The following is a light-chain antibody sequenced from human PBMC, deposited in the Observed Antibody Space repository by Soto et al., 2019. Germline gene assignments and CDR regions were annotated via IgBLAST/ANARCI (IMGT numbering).Light chain of an antibody. J-gene: IGKJ1*01. Sequence: IQLTQSPSSLSASVGDRVTITCQASRGISSYLAWYQQKPGKPPKLLVYSASTLQSGVPSRFSGSGSGPDFTLTISSLQPEDSATYYCQQYTNTNNPWMFGQGTKVDIK. CDR2: SAS. V-gene: IGKV1-9*01. CDR3: QQYTNTNNPWM. CDR1: RGISSY.